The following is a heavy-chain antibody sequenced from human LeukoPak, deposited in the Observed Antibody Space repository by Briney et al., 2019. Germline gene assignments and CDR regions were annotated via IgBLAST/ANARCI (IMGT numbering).Heavy chain of an antibody. V-gene: IGHV4-4*07. Sequence: SSETLSLTCTVSGGSISSYYWSWIRQPAGKGLEWIGRIYSTGSTNYNPSLKSRVTMSVDTSKNQFSLRLRSVTAADTAVYHCARQIASAGTAGFDFWGQGALVTVSS. J-gene: IGHJ4*02. CDR2: IYSTGST. CDR1: GGSISSYY. CDR3: ARQIASAGTAGFDF. D-gene: IGHD6-13*01.